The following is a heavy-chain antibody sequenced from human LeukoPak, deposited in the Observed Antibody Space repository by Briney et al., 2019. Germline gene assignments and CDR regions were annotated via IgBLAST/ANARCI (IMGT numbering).Heavy chain of an antibody. V-gene: IGHV1-2*06. CDR2: INPNSGGT. CDR3: ARGLLHWNYYDSSGSAEISC. CDR1: GYTFTGYY. D-gene: IGHD3-22*01. Sequence: PRASVKVSCKASGYTFTGYYMHWVRQAPGQGLEWMGRINPNSGGTNYAQKFQGRVTMTRDTSISTAYMELSRLRSDDTAVYYCARGLLHWNYYDSSGSAEISCWGQGTLVTVSS. J-gene: IGHJ4*02.